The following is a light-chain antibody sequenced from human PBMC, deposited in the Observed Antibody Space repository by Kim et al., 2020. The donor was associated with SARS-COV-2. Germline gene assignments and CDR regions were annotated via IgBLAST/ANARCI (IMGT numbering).Light chain of an antibody. J-gene: IGKJ1*01. Sequence: PGERATLTCRATESVGDNFLAWYQQKPGQAPRLLIYGASRRVTGIQDRFSGSGSGTDFTLTISRLEPEDFAVYYCQQYGSSLQTFGQGTKVDIK. CDR1: ESVGDNF. CDR3: QQYGSSLQT. V-gene: IGKV3-20*01. CDR2: GAS.